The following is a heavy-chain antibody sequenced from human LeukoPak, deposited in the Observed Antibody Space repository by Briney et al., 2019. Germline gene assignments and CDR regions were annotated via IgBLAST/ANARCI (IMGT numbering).Heavy chain of an antibody. Sequence: ASVKVSCKASGYTFTSYGISWVRQAPGQGLEWMGWISAYNGNTNYAQKLQGRVTMTTDTSTSTAYMELRSLRSDDTAVYYCARDPPYGSGGYPSVLRMDVWGQGTTVTVSS. CDR2: ISAYNGNT. CDR3: ARDPPYGSGGYPSVLRMDV. V-gene: IGHV1-18*01. J-gene: IGHJ6*02. CDR1: GYTFTSYG. D-gene: IGHD3-10*01.